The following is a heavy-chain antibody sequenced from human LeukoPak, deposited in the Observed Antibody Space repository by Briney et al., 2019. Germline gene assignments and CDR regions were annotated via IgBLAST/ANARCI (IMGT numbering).Heavy chain of an antibody. CDR3: ATYRQVLLPFES. CDR1: GFTFSNYW. D-gene: IGHD2-8*02. V-gene: IGHV3-7*03. Sequence: PGGSLRLSCSASGFTFSNYWMTWVRQAPGKGPEWVANIKQDGSEKYYVDSVKGRVTISRDNVKNSLYLQMNSLRAEDTAIYYCATYRQVLLPFESWGQGTLVTVSS. J-gene: IGHJ4*02. CDR2: IKQDGSEK.